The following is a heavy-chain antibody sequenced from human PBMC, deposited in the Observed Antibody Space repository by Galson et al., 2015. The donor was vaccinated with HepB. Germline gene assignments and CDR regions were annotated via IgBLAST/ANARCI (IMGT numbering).Heavy chain of an antibody. CDR3: AKERPSQYISGWDSDY. J-gene: IGHJ4*02. Sequence: SLRLSCAASGFTFSNYAMSWVRQAPGKGLEWVSAISGSGGNTYYVDSVKDRFTISRDTSKNTLYVQMNSLRAEDTAVYYCAKERPSQYISGWDSDYWGQGTLVTVSS. D-gene: IGHD6-19*01. CDR2: ISGSGGNT. V-gene: IGHV3-23*01. CDR1: GFTFSNYA.